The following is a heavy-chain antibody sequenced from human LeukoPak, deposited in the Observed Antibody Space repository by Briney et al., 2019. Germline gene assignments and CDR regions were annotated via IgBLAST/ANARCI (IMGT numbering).Heavy chain of an antibody. V-gene: IGHV4-34*01. J-gene: IGHJ6*03. CDR1: GGSFSGYY. D-gene: IGHD2-15*01. CDR3: ARGQHVVVAATRDPYYYYYYMDV. Sequence: PSETLSLTCAVYGGSFSGYYWSWIRQPPGKGLEWIGEINHSGSTNYNPSLQSRVTISVDTSKNQFSLKRSSVTGADTAVYYCARGQHVVVAATRDPYYYYYYMDVWGKGTTVTVSS. CDR2: INHSGST.